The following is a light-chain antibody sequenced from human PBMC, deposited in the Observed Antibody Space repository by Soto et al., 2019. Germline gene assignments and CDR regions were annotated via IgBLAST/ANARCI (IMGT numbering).Light chain of an antibody. J-gene: IGKJ1*01. CDR1: QTITNY. V-gene: IGKV1-39*01. CDR3: QQSYNTPPT. CDR2: ATD. Sequence: DIQMTQPPSSVSASVGDRVTITCRASQTITNYLNWYQQQSGKAPKLLIYATDTLQSGVPSRFSGSGSGTDYTLTISSLHPEAFATYYCQQSYNTPPTFGPGTQV.